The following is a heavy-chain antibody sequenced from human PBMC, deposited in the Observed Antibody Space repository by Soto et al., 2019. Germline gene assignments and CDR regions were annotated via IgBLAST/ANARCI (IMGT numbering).Heavy chain of an antibody. CDR1: GYTFTSYG. J-gene: IGHJ3*02. V-gene: IGHV1-18*01. Sequence: QVQLVQSGAEVKKPGASVKVSCKASGYTFTSYGISWVRQAPGQGLEWMGWISAYNGNTHYAQKLQGRVTMTTDTSTSTAYMALRSLRSDDTAVYYCAIGSSGWYTGYAFDIWGQGTMVTVSS. D-gene: IGHD6-19*01. CDR3: AIGSSGWYTGYAFDI. CDR2: ISAYNGNT.